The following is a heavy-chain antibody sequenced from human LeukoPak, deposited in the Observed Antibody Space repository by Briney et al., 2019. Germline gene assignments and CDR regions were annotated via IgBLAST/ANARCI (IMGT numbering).Heavy chain of an antibody. CDR2: ISYDGSNK. CDR1: GFTFSSYA. Sequence: GRSLRLSCAASGFTFSSYAMHWVRQAPGEGLEWVAVISYDGSNKYYADSVEGRFTISRDNSKNTLYLQMNSLRAEDTAVYYCARDRHRITMVRGVTPDYWGQGTLVTVSS. J-gene: IGHJ4*02. CDR3: ARDRHRITMVRGVTPDY. D-gene: IGHD3-10*01. V-gene: IGHV3-30-3*01.